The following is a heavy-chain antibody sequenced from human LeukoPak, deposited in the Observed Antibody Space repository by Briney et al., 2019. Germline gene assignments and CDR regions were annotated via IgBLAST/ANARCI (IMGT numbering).Heavy chain of an antibody. CDR3: ARESWYIDY. CDR2: IRHDGSTK. D-gene: IGHD1-14*01. Sequence: GGSLRLSCAASGFTFSNAWMSWVRQAPGKGLEWVANIRHDGSTKYYVDSVKGRFTISRDNTKNSVFLLMNSLRADDTAVYYCARESWYIDYWGQGTPVTVSS. V-gene: IGHV3-7*04. J-gene: IGHJ4*02. CDR1: GFTFSNAW.